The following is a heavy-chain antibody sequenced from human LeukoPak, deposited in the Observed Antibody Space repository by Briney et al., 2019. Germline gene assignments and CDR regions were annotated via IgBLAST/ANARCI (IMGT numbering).Heavy chain of an antibody. D-gene: IGHD4-11*01. J-gene: IGHJ5*02. CDR1: GGSISSYY. CDR3: ARVTTREWFDP. CDR2: IYYSGST. V-gene: IGHV4-59*01. Sequence: SETLSLTCTVSGGSISSYYWSWIQQPPGKGLEWIGYIYYSGSTNYNPSLKSRVTISVDTSKNQFSLKLSSVTAADTAVYYCARVTTREWFDPWGQGTLVTVSS.